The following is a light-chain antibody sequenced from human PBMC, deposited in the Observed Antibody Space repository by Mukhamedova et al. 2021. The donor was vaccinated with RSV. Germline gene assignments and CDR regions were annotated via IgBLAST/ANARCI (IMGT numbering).Light chain of an antibody. J-gene: IGKJ1*01. V-gene: IGKV1-5*03. CDR2: KAS. CDR3: QQYTSRSGT. Sequence: WYQRRVHGKAPKLLIYKASSLESGVPSRFSGSASGTEFSLTISSLQTDDFATYYCQQYTSRSGTFGQGTKVEVK.